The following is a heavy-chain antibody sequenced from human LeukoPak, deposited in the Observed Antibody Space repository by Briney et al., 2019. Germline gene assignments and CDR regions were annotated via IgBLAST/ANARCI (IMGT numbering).Heavy chain of an antibody. Sequence: GGSLRLSCAASGFTFSSYGMHWVRQAPGKGLEWVAVISYDGSNKYYADSVKGRFTISRDNSKNTLYLQMNSLRAEDTAVYYCAKDRRSFDYYDSSGYYSEYSDYWGQGTLVTVSS. CDR3: AKDRRSFDYYDSSGYYSEYSDY. J-gene: IGHJ4*02. CDR1: GFTFSSYG. D-gene: IGHD3-22*01. CDR2: ISYDGSNK. V-gene: IGHV3-30*18.